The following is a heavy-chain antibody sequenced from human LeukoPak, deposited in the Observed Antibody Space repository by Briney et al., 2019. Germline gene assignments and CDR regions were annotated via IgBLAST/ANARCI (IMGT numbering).Heavy chain of an antibody. J-gene: IGHJ4*02. V-gene: IGHV1-46*01. CDR1: GYTFTSYD. D-gene: IGHD3-22*01. Sequence: ASVKVSCKASGYTFTSYDINWVRQATGQGLEWMGIINPSGGSTSYAQKFQGRVTMTRDTSTSTVYMELSSLRSEDTAVYYCARDLYYYDSSGSDYWGQGTLVTVSS. CDR2: INPSGGST. CDR3: ARDLYYYDSSGSDY.